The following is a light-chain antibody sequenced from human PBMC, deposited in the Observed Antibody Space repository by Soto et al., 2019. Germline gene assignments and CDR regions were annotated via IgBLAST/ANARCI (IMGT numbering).Light chain of an antibody. Sequence: EIVLTQSPATLSLSRLEIATRCFMASQTVSSSLAWYQQKPGQAPRLLIYGASNRATGIPDRFSGSGSGTDFTLTISRLEPEDFAVYYCQQYGSSPLWTFGQGTKVDI. V-gene: IGKV3-20*01. J-gene: IGKJ1*01. CDR2: GAS. CDR3: QQYGSSPLWT. CDR1: QTVSSS.